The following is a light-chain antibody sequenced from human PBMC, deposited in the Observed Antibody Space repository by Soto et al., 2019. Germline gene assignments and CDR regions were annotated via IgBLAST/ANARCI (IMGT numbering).Light chain of an antibody. CDR2: RAS. J-gene: IGKJ4*01. Sequence: EILMTQSPATLPVSPGERVTLSCRASQTVVDNLVWYQQRPGQAPRLLVFRASTRATGIPDRFSGSGSGTEFTLTINSLQSEDFAVYYCQQHNAWPLTFGGGTRVEI. V-gene: IGKV3-15*01. CDR1: QTVVDN. CDR3: QQHNAWPLT.